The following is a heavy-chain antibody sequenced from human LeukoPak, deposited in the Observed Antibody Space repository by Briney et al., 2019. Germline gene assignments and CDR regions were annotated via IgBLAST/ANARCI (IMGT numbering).Heavy chain of an antibody. CDR1: GYSISSGYY. V-gene: IGHV4-38-2*01. CDR2: IYHSGST. D-gene: IGHD6-13*01. CDR3: ARVLSSGTDWFDP. J-gene: IGHJ5*02. Sequence: SETLSLTCVVSGYSISSGYYWGWIRQPPGKGLEWIGSIYHSGSTYYNPSLKSRVTISVDTSKNQFSLKLSSVTAADTAVYYCARVLSSGTDWFDPWGQGTLVTVSS.